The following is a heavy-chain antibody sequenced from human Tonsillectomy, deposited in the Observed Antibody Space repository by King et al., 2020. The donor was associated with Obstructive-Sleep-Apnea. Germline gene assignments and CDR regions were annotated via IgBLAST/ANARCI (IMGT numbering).Heavy chain of an antibody. V-gene: IGHV1-69*06. CDR2: IIPIRERT. Sequence: VQLVQSGAEVKKPGSSVKVSCKASGSTFSSFAINWVRQAPGQGLEWMGGIIPIRERTDYAQKFQGRGTITADKSTSTAYMELTSLRSDDTAVYYCGRVRDYTYGGGFWDWGQGTLVTVSS. CDR1: GSTFSSFA. CDR3: GRVRDYTYGGGFWD. J-gene: IGHJ4*02. D-gene: IGHD4-23*01.